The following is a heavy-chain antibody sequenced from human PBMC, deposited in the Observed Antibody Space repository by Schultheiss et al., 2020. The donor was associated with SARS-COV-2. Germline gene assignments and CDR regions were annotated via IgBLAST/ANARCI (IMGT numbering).Heavy chain of an antibody. CDR2: IYYSGST. V-gene: IGHV4-59*12. CDR1: GGSISSYY. J-gene: IGHJ3*02. Sequence: SQTLSLTCTVSGGSISSYYWSWIRQPAGKGLEWIGYIYYSGSTYYNPSLKSRVTISVDTSKNQFSLKLSSVTAADTAVYYCARRAGYCSGGSCYAADAFDIWGQGTMVTVSS. CDR3: ARRAGYCSGGSCYAADAFDI. D-gene: IGHD2-15*01.